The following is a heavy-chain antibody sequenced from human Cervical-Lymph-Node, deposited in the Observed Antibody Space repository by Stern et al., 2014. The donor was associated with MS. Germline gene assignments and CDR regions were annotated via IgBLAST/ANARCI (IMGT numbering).Heavy chain of an antibody. CDR3: ASERYTYYDDQRPPGGFGP. V-gene: IGHV1-58*03. D-gene: IGHD5-18*01. J-gene: IGHJ5*02. CDR2: VVGLNGDT. CDR1: GITFSQSA. Sequence: MQLVESGPEVTKPGTSVKVSCKASGITFSQSAVQWLRQARGQRLEWVGWVVGLNGDTNYAQSFQERVTITRDMSTSTVYMELRSLRSEDTAVYYCASERYTYYDDQRPPGGFGPWGQGTLVTVSS.